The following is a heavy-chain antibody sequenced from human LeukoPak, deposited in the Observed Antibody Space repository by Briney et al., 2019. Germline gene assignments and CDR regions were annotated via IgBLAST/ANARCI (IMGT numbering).Heavy chain of an antibody. Sequence: PSETLSLTCTVSGGSISSSSYYWGWIRQPPGKGLEWIGYIYYSGSTYYNPSLKSRVTISVDTSKNQFSLKLSSVTAADTAVYYCARVLNSWNWFDPWGQGTLVTVSP. CDR2: IYYSGST. V-gene: IGHV4-30-4*08. CDR3: ARVLNSWNWFDP. J-gene: IGHJ5*02. D-gene: IGHD4-11*01. CDR1: GGSISSSSYY.